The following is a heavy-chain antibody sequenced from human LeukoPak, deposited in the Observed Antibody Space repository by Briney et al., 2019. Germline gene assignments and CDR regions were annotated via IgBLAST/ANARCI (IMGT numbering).Heavy chain of an antibody. J-gene: IGHJ4*02. CDR3: ARGGAYGSGSYDSMDY. Sequence: QPGGSLRLSCAASGFTFSSYAMHWVRQAPGKGLEYVSSINIDGSSTSYANSVKGRFTISRDNSKNTLYLQMGSLRAEDMAVYYCARGGAYGSGSYDSMDYWGQGTLVTVSS. V-gene: IGHV3-64*01. CDR1: GFTFSSYA. CDR2: INIDGSST. D-gene: IGHD3-10*01.